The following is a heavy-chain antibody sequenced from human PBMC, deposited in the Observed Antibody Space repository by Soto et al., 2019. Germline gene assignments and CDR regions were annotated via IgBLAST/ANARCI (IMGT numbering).Heavy chain of an antibody. D-gene: IGHD2-2*01. CDR2: ISPYNGHT. V-gene: IGHV1-18*01. CDR3: ARDLTIVPATHPRLENYGMDV. CDR1: GYSFTSYG. Sequence: QVQLVQSAGEVKKPGASVKVSCKASGYSFTSYGISWVRRAPGQWLEWMGWISPYNGHTQFVERFQGRVTMTTDTATKTAYMELRNLRSDDTAHYYCARDLTIVPATHPRLENYGMDVWGQGTTVSVSS. J-gene: IGHJ6*02.